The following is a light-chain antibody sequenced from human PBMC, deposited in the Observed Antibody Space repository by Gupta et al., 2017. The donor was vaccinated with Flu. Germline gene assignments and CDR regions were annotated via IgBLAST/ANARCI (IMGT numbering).Light chain of an antibody. CDR2: KAS. CDR1: QSISSW. CDR3: QQYSTSPLT. Sequence: DIQLTQCPSPPSASVGDRVTLTCRASQSISSWLAWYQQKPGKAPKILIQKASNLESGVPSRFTGSGSGTEFTLTISSLQPDDFAAYYCQQYSTSPLTFGGGTKVEIE. J-gene: IGKJ4*01. V-gene: IGKV1-5*03.